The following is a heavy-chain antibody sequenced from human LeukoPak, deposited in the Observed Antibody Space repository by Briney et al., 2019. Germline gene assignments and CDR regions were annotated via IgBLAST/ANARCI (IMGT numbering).Heavy chain of an antibody. CDR1: GFTFSSYG. J-gene: IGHJ4*02. CDR2: ISYDGSNT. CDR3: ARDLHNWNDGDY. V-gene: IGHV3-30*19. Sequence: GGSLRLSCAPSGFTFSSYGMHWVRQAPGKGLEWVALISYDGSNTYYADSVRGRFTISRDDSKSTLYLQMNSLRPEDTAVYYCARDLHNWNDGDYWGQGTLVTVSS. D-gene: IGHD1-1*01.